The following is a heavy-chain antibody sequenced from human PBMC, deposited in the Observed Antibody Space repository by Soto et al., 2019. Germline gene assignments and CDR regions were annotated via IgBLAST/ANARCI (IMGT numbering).Heavy chain of an antibody. J-gene: IGHJ6*02. V-gene: IGHV3-74*01. Sequence: GGSLRLSCTAPRFTFGSYWMHWVRQAPGKGLVWVSDINVDGTETWYADSVKGRFTISRDNDKKTLYLHMTGLRVDDTGVYYCARDKAVLLTNYGMAVSGQGTTVTVYS. CDR1: RFTFGSYW. CDR2: INVDGTET. CDR3: ARDKAVLLTNYGMAV.